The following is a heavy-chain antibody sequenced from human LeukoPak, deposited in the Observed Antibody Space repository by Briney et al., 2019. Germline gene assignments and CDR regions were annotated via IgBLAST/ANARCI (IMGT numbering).Heavy chain of an antibody. Sequence: VASVKVSCKASGGTFSSYAISWVRQAPGQGLEWMGIINPSGGSTSYAQKFQGRVTMTRDTSTSTVYMELSSLRSEDTAVYYCARGPRIAVLDYWGQGTLVTVSS. CDR2: INPSGGST. CDR1: GGTFSSYA. J-gene: IGHJ4*02. D-gene: IGHD6-19*01. V-gene: IGHV1-46*01. CDR3: ARGPRIAVLDY.